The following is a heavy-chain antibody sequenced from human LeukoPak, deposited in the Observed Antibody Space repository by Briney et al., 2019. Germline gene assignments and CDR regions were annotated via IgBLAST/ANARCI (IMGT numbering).Heavy chain of an antibody. CDR2: INPNSGGT. V-gene: IGHV1-2*02. J-gene: IGHJ3*02. D-gene: IGHD3-22*01. Sequence: ASVKVSCKTSGYTFTGYYMHWVRQAPGQGLEWMGWINPNSGGTNYAQKFQGRVTMTRDTSISTAYMELSRLRSDDTAAYYCARGGGFYYDSSGLDAFDIWGQGTMVTVSS. CDR3: ARGGGFYYDSSGLDAFDI. CDR1: GYTFTGYY.